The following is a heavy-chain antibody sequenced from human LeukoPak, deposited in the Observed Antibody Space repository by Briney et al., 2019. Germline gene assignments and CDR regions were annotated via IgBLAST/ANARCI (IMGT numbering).Heavy chain of an antibody. J-gene: IGHJ3*02. V-gene: IGHV3-7*01. CDR3: ARPMRSAFHI. Sequence: QPGGSLRLSCAASGFSFGSDWMSWVRQAPGRGLDWVGNIKEDGSEKYYVDSVKGRFTISRDNAKNSLYLHMNSLRAEDTAVYYCARPMRSAFHIWGQGTMVTVSS. D-gene: IGHD2-2*01. CDR1: GFSFGSDW. CDR2: IKEDGSEK.